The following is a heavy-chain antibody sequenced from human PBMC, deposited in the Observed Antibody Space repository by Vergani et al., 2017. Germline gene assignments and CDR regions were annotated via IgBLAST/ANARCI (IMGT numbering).Heavy chain of an antibody. J-gene: IGHJ5*02. Sequence: EVQLLESGGGLVQPGGSLRLSCAASGFTFSSYAMSWVRQAPGKGLEWVSAISGSGGSTYYADSVKGRFTISRDNAKNSLYLQMNSLRAEDTAVYYCARDAEYSSSSENWFDPWGQGTLVTVSS. CDR2: ISGSGGST. V-gene: IGHV3-23*01. CDR1: GFTFSSYA. D-gene: IGHD6-6*01. CDR3: ARDAEYSSSSENWFDP.